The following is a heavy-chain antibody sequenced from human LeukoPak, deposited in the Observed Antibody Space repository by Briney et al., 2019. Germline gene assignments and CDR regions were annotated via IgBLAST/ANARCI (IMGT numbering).Heavy chain of an antibody. CDR1: GGSISSGGYY. CDR3: ARVLLMVYWFDP. V-gene: IGHV4-31*03. Sequence: SQTLSLTCTVSGGSISSGGYYWSWIRQHPGRGLEWIGYIYYSGSTYYNPSLKSRVTISVDTSKNQFSLRLSSVTAADTAVYYCARVLLMVYWFDPWGQGTLVTVSS. D-gene: IGHD2-8*01. J-gene: IGHJ5*02. CDR2: IYYSGST.